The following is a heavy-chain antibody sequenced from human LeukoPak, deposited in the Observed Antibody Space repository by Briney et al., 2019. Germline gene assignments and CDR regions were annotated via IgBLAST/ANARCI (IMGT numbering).Heavy chain of an antibody. D-gene: IGHD4-11*01. Sequence: SVKVSCKASGGTFSSYAISWVRQAPGQGLEWMGRIIPIPGIANYAQKFQGRVTITAGKSTSTAYMELSSLRSEDTAVYYCARGPNRYSNYEGVDFDYWGQGTLVTVSS. J-gene: IGHJ4*02. CDR1: GGTFSSYA. V-gene: IGHV1-69*04. CDR3: ARGPNRYSNYEGVDFDY. CDR2: IIPIPGIA.